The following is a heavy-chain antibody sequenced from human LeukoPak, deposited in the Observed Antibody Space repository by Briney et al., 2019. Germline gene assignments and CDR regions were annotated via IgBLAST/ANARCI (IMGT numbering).Heavy chain of an antibody. J-gene: IGHJ4*02. CDR3: ARNGGNSDFDY. CDR1: GGSISSSSSNC. Sequence: SETLSLTCAVSGGSISSSSSNCWTWVRQPPGKGLEWIGEIYHSGATNYNPSLKSRVTMLLDKSKNQFSLKLNSVTAADTAVYYCARNGGNSDFDYWGQGTLVTVSS. V-gene: IGHV4-4*02. CDR2: IYHSGAT. D-gene: IGHD4-23*01.